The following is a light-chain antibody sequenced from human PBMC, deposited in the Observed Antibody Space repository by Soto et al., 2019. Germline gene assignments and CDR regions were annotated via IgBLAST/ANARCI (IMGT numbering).Light chain of an antibody. CDR3: SSYTSSITLV. CDR2: EVS. J-gene: IGLJ2*01. CDR1: SSDVGGYNY. V-gene: IGLV2-14*01. Sequence: QSALTQPASVSGSPGQSITISCTGTSSDVGGYNYVSWYQQHPGKAPKLMIYEVSNRPSGVSNRFSGSKSGNTASLTISGLQAEDEPDYYCSSYTSSITLVFGGGTQLTVL.